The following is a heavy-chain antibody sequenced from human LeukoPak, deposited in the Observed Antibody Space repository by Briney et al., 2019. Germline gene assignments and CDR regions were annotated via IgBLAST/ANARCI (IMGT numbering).Heavy chain of an antibody. V-gene: IGHV3-23*01. CDR2: IGGSGGKK. J-gene: IGHJ4*02. CDR1: GFTFSSYA. CDR3: AKDRRMTIFGVVITSFDY. Sequence: GGSLRLSCAASGFTFSSYAMSWVRQAPGKGLEWVSGIGGSGGKKFYADSVKGRFTISRDNSKNTLYLQMNGLRAEDTAVYYCAKDRRMTIFGVVITSFDYWGRGTLVTVSS. D-gene: IGHD3-3*01.